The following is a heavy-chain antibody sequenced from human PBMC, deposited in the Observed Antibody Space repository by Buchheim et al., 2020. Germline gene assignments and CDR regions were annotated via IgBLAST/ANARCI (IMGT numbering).Heavy chain of an antibody. J-gene: IGHJ6*02. Sequence: QVQLQESGPGLVKPSQTLSLTRTVSRGSISSGSDYSSWIRQPAGKGLEWIGHMYTSGSTNYNPSLMSRVTISVDTSRNQFSQKLCSVSAADTAVYYCARDWPIFGVLGYYAMDVWGQGTT. CDR3: ARDWPIFGVLGYYAMDV. CDR1: RGSISSGSDY. CDR2: MYTSGST. D-gene: IGHD3-3*01. V-gene: IGHV4-61*02.